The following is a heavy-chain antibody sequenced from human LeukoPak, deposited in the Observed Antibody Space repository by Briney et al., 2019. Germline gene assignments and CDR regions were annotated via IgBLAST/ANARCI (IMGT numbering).Heavy chain of an antibody. V-gene: IGHV4-4*07. CDR2: IYTSGST. Sequence: PSETLSLTCTVSGGSISSYYWSWIRQPAGKGLEWIGRIYTSGSTNYNPSLKSRVTMSVDTSKNQFSLKLSSATAADTAVYYCARGPTESMVRGVITGKFDYWGQGTLVTVSS. D-gene: IGHD3-10*01. J-gene: IGHJ4*02. CDR1: GGSISSYY. CDR3: ARGPTESMVRGVITGKFDY.